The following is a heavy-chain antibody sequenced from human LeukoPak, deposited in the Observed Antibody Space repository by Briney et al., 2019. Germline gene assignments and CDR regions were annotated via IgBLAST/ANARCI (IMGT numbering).Heavy chain of an antibody. Sequence: PGESLKISCQTSGYYFPAYWIGWVRQIPGKGLEWMGIIYPHDSDTRYSPSFQGQVTISADKSINTAYLHWSSLRSSDTAMYYCARRRIVGSGWYDGAFDIWGQGTMVSVS. CDR2: IYPHDSDT. CDR1: GYYFPAYW. V-gene: IGHV5-51*01. J-gene: IGHJ3*02. D-gene: IGHD6-19*01. CDR3: ARRRIVGSGWYDGAFDI.